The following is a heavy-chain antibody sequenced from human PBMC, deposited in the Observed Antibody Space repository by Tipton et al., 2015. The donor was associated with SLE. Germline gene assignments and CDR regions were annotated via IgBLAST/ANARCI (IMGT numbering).Heavy chain of an antibody. D-gene: IGHD3-10*01. CDR3: ARIGEGTGDQGFDF. CDR1: GGSFSGYY. J-gene: IGHJ4*02. CDR2: INHSGST. V-gene: IGHV4-34*01. Sequence: LRLSCAVYGGSFSGYYWSWIRQPPGKGLEWIGEINHSGSTNYIPSLKGRVTISVDTSKNQFSLKLSSVTAADTAVYYCARIGEGTGDQGFDFWGQGTLVTVSS.